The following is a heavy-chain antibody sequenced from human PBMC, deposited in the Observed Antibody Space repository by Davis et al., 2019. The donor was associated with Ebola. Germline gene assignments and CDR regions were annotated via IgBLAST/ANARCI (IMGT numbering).Heavy chain of an antibody. J-gene: IGHJ4*02. V-gene: IGHV3-15*01. Sequence: GESLKISCAASGFTFSNAWMSWVRQAPGKGLEWVGRIKSKTDGGTTDYAAPVKGRFTISRDDSKNTLYLQMNSLKTEDTAVYYCTTHNWNYLYYFDYWGLGTLVTVSS. CDR3: TTHNWNYLYYFDY. CDR1: GFTFSNAW. CDR2: IKSKTDGGTT. D-gene: IGHD1-7*01.